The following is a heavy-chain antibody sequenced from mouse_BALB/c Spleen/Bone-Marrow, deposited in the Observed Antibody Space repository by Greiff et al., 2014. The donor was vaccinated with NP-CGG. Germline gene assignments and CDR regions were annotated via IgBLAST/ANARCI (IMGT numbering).Heavy chain of an antibody. CDR3: ARMRNWADY. D-gene: IGHD4-1*01. Sequence: VQVVESGAELVRPGSSVKISCKASGYAFSSYWMNWVRQRPGQGLEWIGQIYPGDGDTNYNGKFKGKATLTADKSSSTAYMQLSSLTSEDSAVYFCARMRNWADYWGQGTTLTVSS. V-gene: IGHV1-80*01. CDR2: IYPGDGDT. CDR1: GYAFSSYW. J-gene: IGHJ2*01.